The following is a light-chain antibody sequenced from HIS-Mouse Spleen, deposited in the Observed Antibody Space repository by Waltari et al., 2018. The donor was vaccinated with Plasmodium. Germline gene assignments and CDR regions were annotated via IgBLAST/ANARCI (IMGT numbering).Light chain of an antibody. CDR1: SSDVGSYNL. CDR2: EGS. V-gene: IGLV2-23*01. CDR3: CSYAGSSTYV. Sequence: QSALTQPASVSGSPGQSITISCTGTSSDVGSYNLVSWYHQHPGKAPKLMIYEGSKRPSGVSNRFSGSKSGNTASLTISGLQAEDEADYYCCSYAGSSTYVFGTGTKVTGL. J-gene: IGLJ1*01.